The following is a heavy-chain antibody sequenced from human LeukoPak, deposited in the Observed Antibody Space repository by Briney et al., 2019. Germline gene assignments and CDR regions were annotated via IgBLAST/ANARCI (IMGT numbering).Heavy chain of an antibody. CDR3: ARGGREVDF. Sequence: GRSLRLSCAASGFTFSNYGMHWVRQAPGKGLEWVAIMWYDGSNMYYADSVKGRFTISRDNAKNTLYLQMNSLRAEDTAVYYCARGGREVDFWGQGALVTVSS. CDR1: GFTFSNYG. J-gene: IGHJ4*02. D-gene: IGHD3-16*01. CDR2: MWYDGSNM. V-gene: IGHV3-33*01.